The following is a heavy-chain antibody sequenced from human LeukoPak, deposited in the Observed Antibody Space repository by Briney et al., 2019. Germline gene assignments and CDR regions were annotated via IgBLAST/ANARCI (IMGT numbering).Heavy chain of an antibody. CDR2: ISGSGGST. Sequence: GGSLRLSCAASGFTFSSYAMSWVRQAPGKGLEWVSAISGSGGSTYYADSVKGRFTISRDNSKNTLYLQMNSLRAEDTAVYCCAKAGGVGYYFGYWGQGTLVTASS. J-gene: IGHJ4*02. CDR1: GFTFSSYA. D-gene: IGHD2-8*01. V-gene: IGHV3-23*01. CDR3: AKAGGVGYYFGY.